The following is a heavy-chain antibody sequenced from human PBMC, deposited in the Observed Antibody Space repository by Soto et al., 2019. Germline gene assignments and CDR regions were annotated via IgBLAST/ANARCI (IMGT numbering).Heavy chain of an antibody. Sequence: ASVKVSCKASGYTFTSYDINWVRQATGQGLEWMGWMNAGNGNTKYAQKFQGRVTITRDTSASTAYMELSSLRSEDTAVYYCARRGQGVVPAANRTYYYYYMDVWGKGTTVTVSS. J-gene: IGHJ6*03. D-gene: IGHD2-2*01. V-gene: IGHV1-3*01. CDR3: ARRGQGVVPAANRTYYYYYMDV. CDR2: MNAGNGNT. CDR1: GYTFTSYD.